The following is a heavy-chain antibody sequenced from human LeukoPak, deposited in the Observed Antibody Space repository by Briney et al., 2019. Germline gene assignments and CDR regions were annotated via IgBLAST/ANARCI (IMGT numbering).Heavy chain of an antibody. Sequence: GGSLRLSCAASGFTFSSSEMNCVREAPGKGLWWGLFIISIGSTKYYADSVKGRFTISRDNAANSLYLQMNSLRAEDTAVYYCVRDRGNDFWGADDSYFDYWGQGTLVTVSS. D-gene: IGHD3-3*01. CDR2: IISIGSTK. V-gene: IGHV3-48*03. CDR3: VRDRGNDFWGADDSYFDY. CDR1: GFTFSSSE. J-gene: IGHJ4*02.